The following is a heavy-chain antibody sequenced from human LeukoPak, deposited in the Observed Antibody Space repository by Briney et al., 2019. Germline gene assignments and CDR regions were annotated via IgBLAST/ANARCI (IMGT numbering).Heavy chain of an antibody. CDR1: GCTFSSYA. J-gene: IGHJ4*02. CDR2: ISDSGGST. V-gene: IGHV3-23*01. D-gene: IGHD3-22*01. CDR3: AKGTYYYDSSGSDY. Sequence: RAGGSLRLSCAASGCTFSSYAMSWVRQAPGKGLEWVSAISDSGGSTYYADSVKGRFTISRDNSKHTLYLTMNSLRAEDKAVYYCAKGTYYYDSSGSDYWGQGTLVTVSS.